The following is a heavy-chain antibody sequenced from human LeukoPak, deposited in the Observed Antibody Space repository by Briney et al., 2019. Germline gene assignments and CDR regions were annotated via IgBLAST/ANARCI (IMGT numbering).Heavy chain of an antibody. CDR3: ARDLVVGDDFWSGSPGEYYYYMDV. CDR1: GYIFTSYG. J-gene: IGHJ6*03. V-gene: IGHV1-18*01. CDR2: ITAYNGNT. D-gene: IGHD3-3*01. Sequence: ASVKVSCKASGYIFTSYGISWVRQAPGQGLEWMGWITAYNGNTKYAQKLQGRVTMTTDTSTSTAYMELRSLRSDDTAIYYCARDLVVGDDFWSGSPGEYYYYMDVWGKGTTVTVSS.